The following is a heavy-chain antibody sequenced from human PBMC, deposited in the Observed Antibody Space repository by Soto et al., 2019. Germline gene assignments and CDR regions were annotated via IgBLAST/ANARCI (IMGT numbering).Heavy chain of an antibody. D-gene: IGHD6-13*01. CDR2: ISAYNGNT. CDR3: ARSGYSISWYWFDP. CDR1: GYTFTSYG. J-gene: IGHJ5*02. V-gene: IGHV1-18*01. Sequence: QVQLVQSGAEVKKPGASVKVSCKTSGYTFTSYGIAWVRQAPGQGLEWMGWISAYNGNTNYAQKVQDRVTMTTDTXXSPAYMELRSLRSDDTAVYYCARSGYSISWYWFDPWGQGTLVTVSS.